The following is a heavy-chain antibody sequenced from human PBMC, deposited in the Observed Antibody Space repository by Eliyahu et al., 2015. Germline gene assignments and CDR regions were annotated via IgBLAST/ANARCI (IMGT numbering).Heavy chain of an antibody. CDR3: VREDGTIRDFNSYHHYMDV. D-gene: IGHD5-24*01. CDR2: ISVASGDT. J-gene: IGHJ6*03. V-gene: IGHV3-48*02. Sequence: EAQVVESGGGLVQPGGSLTLSCEASGFSLXDYSLIWVRQAPGKGLEWVSYISVASGDTYYTDSVRGRFSISRDNSKRSVHLQMDRLRDDDTALYFCVREDGTIRDFNSYHHYMDVWGKGTTVLVSS. CDR1: GFSLXDYS.